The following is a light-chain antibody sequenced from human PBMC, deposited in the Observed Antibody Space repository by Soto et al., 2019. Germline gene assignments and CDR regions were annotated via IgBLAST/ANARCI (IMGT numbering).Light chain of an antibody. J-gene: IGKJ4*01. CDR2: AAS. CDR3: QKYNTDPLT. Sequence: DIQMTQSPSSLSASLGDRVTITCRASQGIGIYLAWFQQRPGKVPKLLIYAASTLQSGVPSRFSGSGSGTDFTLTISSLQPEDVAAYYCQKYNTDPLTFGGGTRVEIK. CDR1: QGIGIY. V-gene: IGKV1-27*01.